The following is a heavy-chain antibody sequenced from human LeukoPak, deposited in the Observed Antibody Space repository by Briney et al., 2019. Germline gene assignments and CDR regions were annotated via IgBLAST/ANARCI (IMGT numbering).Heavy chain of an antibody. CDR1: GGSISSINW. CDR2: IYYSGST. Sequence: PSETLSLTCAVSGGSISSINWWRWIPQHPGKGLGRIGYIYYSGSTYYAPSLKSRVTISVDTSKNQFSLKLSSVTAADTAVYYCAREGVGSVASYYFDDWGQGTLVTVSS. J-gene: IGHJ4*02. D-gene: IGHD2-2*01. V-gene: IGHV4-31*11. CDR3: AREGVGSVASYYFDD.